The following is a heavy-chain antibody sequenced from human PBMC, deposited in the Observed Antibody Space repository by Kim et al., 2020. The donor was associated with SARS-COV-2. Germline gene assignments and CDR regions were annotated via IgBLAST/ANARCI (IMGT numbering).Heavy chain of an antibody. D-gene: IGHD2-2*01. CDR3: AKGPVVPTIIVEPVGHAFHI. Sequence: GGSLRLSCAASGFTFSIYAMTWVRQAPGKGLEWVSGIVGSGGSTYYADSVKGRFTISRDNSKNTLYLQMNSLRVEDTAVYYCAKGPVVPTIIVEPVGHAFHIWGQGTKVTVSS. CDR2: IVGSGGST. CDR1: GFTFSIYA. J-gene: IGHJ3*02. V-gene: IGHV3-23*01.